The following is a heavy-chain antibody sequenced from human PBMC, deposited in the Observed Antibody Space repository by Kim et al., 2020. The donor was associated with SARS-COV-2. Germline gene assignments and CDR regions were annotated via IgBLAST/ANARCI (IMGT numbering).Heavy chain of an antibody. CDR2: INSDGSST. V-gene: IGHV3-74*01. CDR1: GFTLSSYW. CDR3: ARGRLGYCSGGSCTTIDY. D-gene: IGHD2-15*01. J-gene: IGHJ4*02. Sequence: GGSLRLSCAASGFTLSSYWMHWVRQAPGKGLVWVSRINSDGSSTSYADSVKGRFTISRDNAKNTLYLQMNSLRAEDTAVYYCARGRLGYCSGGSCTTIDYWGQGTLVTVSS.